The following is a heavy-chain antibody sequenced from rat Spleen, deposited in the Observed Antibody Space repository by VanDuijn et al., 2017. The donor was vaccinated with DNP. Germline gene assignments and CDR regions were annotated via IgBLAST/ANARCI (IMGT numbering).Heavy chain of an antibody. CDR2: IKTDGGST. V-gene: IGHV5-58*01. D-gene: IGHD1-11*01. CDR3: ARHYGGYSYYWYFDF. CDR1: GFTFSNYW. J-gene: IGHJ1*01. Sequence: EVQLVETGGGLVQPGRSLKLSCVASGFTFSNYWMYWIRQAPGKGLEWAASIKTDGGSTYYSDSVKGRFTISRDDAENTLFLQMNSLRSEDTATYYCARHYGGYSYYWYFDFWGPGTMVTVSS.